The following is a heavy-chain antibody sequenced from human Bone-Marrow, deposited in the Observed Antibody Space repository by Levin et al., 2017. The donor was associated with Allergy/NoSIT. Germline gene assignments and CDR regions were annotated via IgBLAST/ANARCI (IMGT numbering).Heavy chain of an antibody. CDR2: ITWDSDKV. CDR1: GFIFDDFA. CDR3: AGSCSGGSCSAPI. V-gene: IGHV3-9*01. Sequence: GGSLRLSCAASGFIFDDFAMHWVRHAPGKGLEWVSSITWDSDKVGYVDSVKGRFTISRDNAKNFVYLKMTSLTVEDTALYFCAGSCSGGSCSAPIWGQGTMVTVSS. D-gene: IGHD2-15*01. J-gene: IGHJ3*02.